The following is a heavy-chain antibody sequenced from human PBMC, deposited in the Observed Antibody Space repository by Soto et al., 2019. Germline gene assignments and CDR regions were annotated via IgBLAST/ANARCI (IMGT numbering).Heavy chain of an antibody. J-gene: IGHJ5*02. CDR2: TYYRSRFFS. V-gene: IGHV6-1*01. CDR1: GDSVSSYSAA. D-gene: IGHD3-10*01. Sequence: SQTLSLTCAISGDSVSSYSAAWNWIRQSPSGDLEWLGRTYYRSRFFSDYAESVKSRIIINPDTSKNQFSLQLKSVTPEDTAVYYCVRDRYSSSGWFDPWGQGTPVTVS. CDR3: VRDRYSSSGWFDP.